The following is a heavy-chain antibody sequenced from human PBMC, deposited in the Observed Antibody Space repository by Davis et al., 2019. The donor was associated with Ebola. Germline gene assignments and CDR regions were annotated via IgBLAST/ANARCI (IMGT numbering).Heavy chain of an antibody. D-gene: IGHD3-3*01. V-gene: IGHV4-59*01. Sequence: MPSETLSLTCDVSGGSISSYYWSWIRQAPGKGLEWIGYMHDSGNTKYNPSLRSRVIISVDTSKNQFSLKLNSVTAADTAMYYCASGVFGVTYYFDHWGQGALVNVSS. CDR3: ASGVFGVTYYFDH. J-gene: IGHJ4*02. CDR2: MHDSGNT. CDR1: GGSISSYY.